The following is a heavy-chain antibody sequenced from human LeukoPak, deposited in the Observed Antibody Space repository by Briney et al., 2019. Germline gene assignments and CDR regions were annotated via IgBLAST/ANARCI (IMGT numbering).Heavy chain of an antibody. CDR2: IVVVSGNT. D-gene: IGHD2-2*01. Sequence: SVKVSCKASGFTFTSSAVQWVRQARGQRLEWIGWIVVVSGNTNYAQKFQERVTITRDMSTSTAYMELSSLRSEDTAVYYCAADRGGSSAYFYFDYWGQGTLVTVSS. CDR1: GFTFTSSA. J-gene: IGHJ4*02. V-gene: IGHV1-58*01. CDR3: AADRGGSSAYFYFDY.